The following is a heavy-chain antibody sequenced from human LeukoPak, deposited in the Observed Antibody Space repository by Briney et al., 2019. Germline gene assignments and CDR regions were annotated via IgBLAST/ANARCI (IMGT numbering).Heavy chain of an antibody. Sequence: ASVKVSCKASGYTFTGYDINWVRQATGQGLEWMGWMNPNSGNTGYAQKFQGRVTMTRNTSISTAYMKLSSLRSEDTAVYYCARGGRYSYGKALGYWGQGTLVTVSS. CDR2: MNPNSGNT. V-gene: IGHV1-8*01. CDR1: GYTFTGYD. D-gene: IGHD5-18*01. CDR3: ARGGRYSYGKALGY. J-gene: IGHJ4*02.